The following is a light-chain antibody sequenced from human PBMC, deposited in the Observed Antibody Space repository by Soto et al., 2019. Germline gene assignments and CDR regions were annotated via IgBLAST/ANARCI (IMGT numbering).Light chain of an antibody. V-gene: IGLV6-57*01. CDR3: QSYDSDTVI. CDR1: SGSIASSY. CDR2: VDD. J-gene: IGLJ2*01. Sequence: NFMLTQPHSMSESPGKTVTISCTRSSGSIASSYVQWYQQRPGSSPSIVIYVDDQRSSGVPDRFSGSIDRSSNSASLTISGLKSEDEADYYCQSYDSDTVIFGGGTKLTVL.